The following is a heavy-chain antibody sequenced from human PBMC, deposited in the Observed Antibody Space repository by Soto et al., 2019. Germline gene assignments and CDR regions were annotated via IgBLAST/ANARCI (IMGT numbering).Heavy chain of an antibody. D-gene: IGHD6-19*01. CDR3: ARDDIPGRAVAIYGMDV. Sequence: GGSLRLSCAASGFTFSNYGMHWVRQAPDKGLEWVAVIWYDESNKYYADSVKGRFTISRDNSKNTLYLQMNSLRAEDTAVYYCARDDIPGRAVAIYGMDVWGQGTTVTVSS. J-gene: IGHJ6*02. CDR1: GFTFSNYG. V-gene: IGHV3-33*01. CDR2: IWYDESNK.